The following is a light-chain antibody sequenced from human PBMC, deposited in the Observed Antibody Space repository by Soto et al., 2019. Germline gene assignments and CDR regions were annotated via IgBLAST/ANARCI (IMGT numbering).Light chain of an antibody. V-gene: IGKV1-33*01. CDR1: QDIRNY. J-gene: IGKJ4*01. CDR3: QQYDNVPLN. Sequence: DIKMTQSPSSRPASVGDRVTITCQASQDIRNYLNWYQQTSGKAPKLLIYDASDLETGVLSRFSGSGSGTDFTFTISSLQPEDIATYYCQQYDNVPLNFGGGTKVDIK. CDR2: DAS.